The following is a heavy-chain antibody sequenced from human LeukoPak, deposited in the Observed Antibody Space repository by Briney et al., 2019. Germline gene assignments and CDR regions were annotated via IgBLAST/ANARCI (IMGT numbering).Heavy chain of an antibody. CDR1: GGSISSGDYY. CDR3: ARAPIRDSSGSINGLDY. D-gene: IGHD6-19*01. Sequence: SQTLSLTCTVSGGSISSGDYYWSWIRQPPGKGLEWIGYIYYNGSTYYNPSLKSRVTISVDTSKNQFSLKLSSVTAADTAVYYCARAPIRDSSGSINGLDYWGQGTLVTVSS. V-gene: IGHV4-30-4*01. CDR2: IYYNGST. J-gene: IGHJ4*02.